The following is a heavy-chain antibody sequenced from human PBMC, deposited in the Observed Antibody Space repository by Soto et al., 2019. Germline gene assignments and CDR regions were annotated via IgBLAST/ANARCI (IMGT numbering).Heavy chain of an antibody. CDR3: ATGGGFIESRMVWFDP. CDR1: GGSLSCSY. D-gene: IGHD1-26*01. CDR2: INHRGST. V-gene: IGHV4-34*01. Sequence: PSETLSLTCAVDGGSLSCSYWSWIRQTPGKGLEWIGSINHRGSTNYNPSLRSRVTISILTSKNEFSLRLTSVTAADTAMYYCATGGGFIESRMVWFDPWGQGTLVTVSS. J-gene: IGHJ5*02.